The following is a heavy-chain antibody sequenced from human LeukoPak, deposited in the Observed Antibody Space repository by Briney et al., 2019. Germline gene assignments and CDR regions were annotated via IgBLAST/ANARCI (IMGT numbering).Heavy chain of an antibody. CDR3: ARDYGSSGYYYGAIGY. CDR2: IYSGGYT. J-gene: IGHJ4*02. V-gene: IGHV3-66*01. CDR1: GFTVSSNY. D-gene: IGHD3-22*01. Sequence: PGGSLRLSCAASGFTVSSNYMNWVRQAPGKGLEWVSVIYSGGYTYYADSVKGRFTISRDSSKNTLYLQMNSPRAEDTAVYFCARDYGSSGYYYGAIGYWGQGTLVTVSS.